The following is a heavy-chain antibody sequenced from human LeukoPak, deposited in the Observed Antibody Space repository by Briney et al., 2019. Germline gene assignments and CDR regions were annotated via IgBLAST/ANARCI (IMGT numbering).Heavy chain of an antibody. Sequence: SETLSLTCAVSGYSISSGYYWGWIRQPPGKGLEWIGSIYHSGSTYYSPSLKSRVTISVDTSKNQFSLKLSSVTAADTAVFYCASGHYDSSGYHDYWGQGTLVTVSS. CDR1: GYSISSGYY. CDR2: IYHSGST. J-gene: IGHJ4*02. CDR3: ASGHYDSSGYHDY. V-gene: IGHV4-38-2*01. D-gene: IGHD3-22*01.